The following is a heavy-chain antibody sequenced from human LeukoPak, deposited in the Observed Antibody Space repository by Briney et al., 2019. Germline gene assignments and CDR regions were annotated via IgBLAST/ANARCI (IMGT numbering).Heavy chain of an antibody. J-gene: IGHJ5*02. Sequence: PSETLSLTCVVSGDVISSGAYSWSWIRQPPGKGLEWVGYIFHTGSTFYNPSLKSRLTISVDNSKNQFSLRLSSVTAADTAVYYCARELWFANAPGSWLDPWGQGTLVTVSS. D-gene: IGHD3-10*01. CDR3: ARELWFANAPGSWLDP. CDR1: GDVISSGAYS. CDR2: IFHTGST. V-gene: IGHV4-30-2*01.